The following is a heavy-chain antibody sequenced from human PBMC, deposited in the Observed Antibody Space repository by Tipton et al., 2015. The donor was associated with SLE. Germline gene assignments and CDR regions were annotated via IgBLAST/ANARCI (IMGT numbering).Heavy chain of an antibody. V-gene: IGHV4-59*02. CDR3: ASSMTDRYFDY. D-gene: IGHD2/OR15-2a*01. CDR1: GASVTSHY. CDR2: NYYIGTT. Sequence: GLVKPSETLSLTCTVSGASVTSHYWSWIRQPPGKGLEWIGYNYYIGTTNYHPSLRSRVTISIDTSKNQFSLKLNSVTAADTAVYFCASSMTDRYFDYWGQGTLVTVSS. J-gene: IGHJ4*02.